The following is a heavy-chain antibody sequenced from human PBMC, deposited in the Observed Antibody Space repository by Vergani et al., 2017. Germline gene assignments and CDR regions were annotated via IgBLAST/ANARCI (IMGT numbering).Heavy chain of an antibody. V-gene: IGHV3-23*04. D-gene: IGHD6-13*01. CDR3: AKDQRYSSSCLLDY. CDR2: ISGSGGST. CDR1: GFTFSSYA. J-gene: IGHJ4*02. Sequence: VQLVESGGGVVQPGRSLRLSCAASGFTFSSYAMHWVRQAPGKGLEWVSAISGSGGSTYYADSVKGRFTISRDNSKNTLYLQMNSLRAEDTAVYYCAKDQRYSSSCLLDYWGQGTLVTVSS.